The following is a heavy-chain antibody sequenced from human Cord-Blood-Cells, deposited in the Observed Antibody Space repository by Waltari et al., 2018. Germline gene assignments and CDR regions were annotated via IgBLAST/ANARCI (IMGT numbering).Heavy chain of an antibody. V-gene: IGHV3-23*01. CDR3: AKEFWSGYYYYYYMDV. CDR2: ISGSGGST. Sequence: EVQLLESGGGLVQPGGSLRLSCAASGFTFSSYAMSWVRLAPGKGLGWVSAISGSGGSTYYADSVKGRFTISRDNAKNTLYLQMNSLRAEDTAVYYCAKEFWSGYYYYYYMDVWGKGTTVTVSS. D-gene: IGHD3-3*01. CDR1: GFTFSSYA. J-gene: IGHJ6*03.